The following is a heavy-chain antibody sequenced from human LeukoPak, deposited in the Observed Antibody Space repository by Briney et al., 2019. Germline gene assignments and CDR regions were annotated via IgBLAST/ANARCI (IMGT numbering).Heavy chain of an antibody. CDR1: GYTFTTYG. V-gene: IGHV1-18*04. D-gene: IGHD5-18*01. J-gene: IGHJ4*02. Sequence: GASVKLSCKTSGYTFTTYGIPWVRQAPGPGLEWMGWISAYNGDTAYAQKFQGRVTVTTDTSTRTASMDLRSLRSDDTAVYYCATVDTTVGFDYWGQGTLVTVSS. CDR2: ISAYNGDT. CDR3: ATVDTTVGFDY.